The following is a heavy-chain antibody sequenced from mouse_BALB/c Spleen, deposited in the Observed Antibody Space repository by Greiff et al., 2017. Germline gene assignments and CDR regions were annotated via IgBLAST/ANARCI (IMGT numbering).Heavy chain of an antibody. CDR1: GYSFTGYN. V-gene: IGHV1S135*01. CDR3: ASGSSVSSWFAY. Sequence: VQLQQSGPELVKPGASVKISCKASGYSFTGYNMNWVKQSHGKSLEWIGNIDPYYGGTSYNQKFKGKATLTVDKSSSTAYMQLKSLTSEDSAVYYCASGSSVSSWFAYWGQGTLVTVSA. J-gene: IGHJ3*01. CDR2: IDPYYGGT. D-gene: IGHD3-1*01.